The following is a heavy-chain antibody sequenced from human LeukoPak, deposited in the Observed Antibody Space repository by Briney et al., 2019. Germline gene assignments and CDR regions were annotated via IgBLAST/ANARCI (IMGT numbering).Heavy chain of an antibody. J-gene: IGHJ4*02. D-gene: IGHD3-22*01. CDR2: ISGDNGNT. CDR3: ARDIRAGSSSGLLDY. V-gene: IGHV1-18*01. Sequence: ASVKVSCKASGYSFTNYGIGWVRRAPGQGLEWMGWISGDNGNTNFAQRLQGRITMATDTSTKMAYMELRSLRFDDTAVYYCARDIRAGSSSGLLDYWGQGTLVTVST. CDR1: GYSFTNYG.